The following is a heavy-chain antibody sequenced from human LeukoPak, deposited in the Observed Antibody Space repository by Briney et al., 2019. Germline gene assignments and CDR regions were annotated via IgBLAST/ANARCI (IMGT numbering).Heavy chain of an antibody. CDR1: GGSISSGGYY. J-gene: IGHJ4*02. CDR2: MYYSGST. Sequence: SQTLSLTCTVSGGSISSGGYYWSWIRQHPGKGLEWIGYMYYSGSTYYNPSLKSRVTISVDTSKNQFSLKLSSVTAADTAVYYCARVNPTMVRGPLKYYFDYWGQGTLVTVSS. CDR3: ARVNPTMVRGPLKYYFDY. V-gene: IGHV4-31*03. D-gene: IGHD3-10*01.